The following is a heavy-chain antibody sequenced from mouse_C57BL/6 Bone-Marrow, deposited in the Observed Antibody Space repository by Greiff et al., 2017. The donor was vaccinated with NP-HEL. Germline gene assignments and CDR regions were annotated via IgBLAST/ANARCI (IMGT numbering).Heavy chain of an antibody. CDR1: YTFSGRVH. D-gene: IGHD2-5*01. Sequence: QVQLQQAGPELARPWASVMISCQAFYTFSGRVHFAIRDTNYWRQWGIQRPGQGLEWIGAIYHGNGDTSYNQKCNGNATLTADKSSSTAYMQLSSLTAEDSAGYYCAVSKRAMDYWGQGTSVTVSS. V-gene: IGHV1-87*01. CDR2: GQGLEWIG. J-gene: IGHJ4*01. CDR3: AEDSAGYYCAVSKRAMDY.